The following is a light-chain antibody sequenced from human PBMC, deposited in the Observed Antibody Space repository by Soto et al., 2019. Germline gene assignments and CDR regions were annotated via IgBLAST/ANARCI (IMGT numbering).Light chain of an antibody. V-gene: IGKV1D-12*01. CDR2: EAS. Sequence: DIQMTQSPSSVSASVGDRVTITCRASQGITNRLAWYQQKPGKAPKLLIYEASSLQSGVPSRISGSGSGTDFPLTISSLQPEDFATYYGQQANSFPITFGQGTRLDIK. CDR3: QQANSFPIT. J-gene: IGKJ5*01. CDR1: QGITNR.